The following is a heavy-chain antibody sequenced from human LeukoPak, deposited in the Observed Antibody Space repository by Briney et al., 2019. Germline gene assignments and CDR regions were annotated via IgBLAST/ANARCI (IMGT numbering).Heavy chain of an antibody. CDR3: ARVSSSYDAFDI. D-gene: IGHD6-6*01. CDR2: IYYSGST. Sequence: PSETLSLTCTVSGGSISSYYWSWIRQPPGKGLECIGYIYYSGSTNYNPSLKSRVTISVDTSKNQFSLKLNSVTAEDTAVYYCARVSSSYDAFDIWGQGTMVTVSS. J-gene: IGHJ3*02. CDR1: GGSISSYY. V-gene: IGHV4-59*08.